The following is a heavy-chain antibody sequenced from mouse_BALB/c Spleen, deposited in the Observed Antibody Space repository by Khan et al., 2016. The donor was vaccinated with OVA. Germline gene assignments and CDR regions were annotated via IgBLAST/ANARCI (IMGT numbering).Heavy chain of an antibody. Sequence: VQLQESGPGLVAPSQSLPITCTVSGFSLTGYGVTWVRQPPGKGLEWLGMIWGDGTTDYKSALKSRLSINKDNSKSQVFLKMNSLQTDDTARYYCARAYYGNYREAMDYWGQGTSVTVSS. V-gene: IGHV2-6-7*01. CDR2: IWGDGTT. CDR1: GFSLTGYG. D-gene: IGHD2-10*01. CDR3: ARAYYGNYREAMDY. J-gene: IGHJ4*01.